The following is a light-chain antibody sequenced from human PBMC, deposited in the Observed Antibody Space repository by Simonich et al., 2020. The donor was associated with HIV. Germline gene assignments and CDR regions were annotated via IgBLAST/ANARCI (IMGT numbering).Light chain of an antibody. CDR2: DAS. CDR3: QQYNNWPPWT. Sequence: EIVLTQSPATLSLSPGERATLSCWARQSISTYIAWYQHKPGQAPRLLIYDASNRATGIPARFSGSGSGTEFTLTISSMQSEDFAVYYCQQYNNWPPWTFCQGTKVEIK. J-gene: IGKJ1*01. V-gene: IGKV3-11*01. CDR1: QSISTY.